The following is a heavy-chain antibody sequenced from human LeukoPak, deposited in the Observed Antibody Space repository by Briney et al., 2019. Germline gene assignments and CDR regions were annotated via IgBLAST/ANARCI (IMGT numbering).Heavy chain of an antibody. CDR3: ARGGGYYYDSSGYLDY. J-gene: IGHJ4*02. V-gene: IGHV4-59*01. Sequence: SETLSLTCTVSGGSISSYYWSWIRQPPGKGLEWIGYIYYSGSTNYNPSLKSRVTISVDTSKNQFSLKLSSVTAADTAVYYCARGGGYYYDSSGYLDYWGQGTPVTVSS. CDR2: IYYSGST. D-gene: IGHD3-22*01. CDR1: GGSISSYY.